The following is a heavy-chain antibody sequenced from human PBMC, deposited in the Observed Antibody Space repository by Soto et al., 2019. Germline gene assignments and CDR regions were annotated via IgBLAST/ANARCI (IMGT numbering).Heavy chain of an antibody. V-gene: IGHV1-69*06. D-gene: IGHD4-4*01. CDR1: GGTFSSYA. Sequence: QVQLVQSGAEVKKPGSSVKVSCKASGGTFSSYAISWVRQAPGQGLEWMGGIIPIFGTANYAQKFQGRVTITADKSTSTAYMELSSLRSEDTAVYYCCRDVDYSYPRSPFDYWGQGTLVTVSS. CDR2: IIPIFGTA. J-gene: IGHJ4*02. CDR3: CRDVDYSYPRSPFDY.